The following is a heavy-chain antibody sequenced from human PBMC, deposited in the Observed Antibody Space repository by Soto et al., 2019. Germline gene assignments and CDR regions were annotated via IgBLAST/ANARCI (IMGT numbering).Heavy chain of an antibody. CDR1: GFTFSTYA. V-gene: IGHV3-23*01. D-gene: IGHD2-15*01. J-gene: IGHJ3*02. CDR2: ISGSGGST. Sequence: EVQLLESGGGLVQPGGSLRLSCAASGFTFSTYAMSWVRQAPGKGLVGVSGISGSGGSTYYAVSVKGRCTISRDNSKNTLYLQMNSLRAEATAVYYCAKDKNYAYAVGVFDIWGQGTMVTVSS. CDR3: AKDKNYAYAVGVFDI.